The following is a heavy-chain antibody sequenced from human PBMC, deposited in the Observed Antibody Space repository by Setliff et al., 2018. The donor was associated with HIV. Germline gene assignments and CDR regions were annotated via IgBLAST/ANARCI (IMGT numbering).Heavy chain of an antibody. J-gene: IGHJ4*02. CDR3: ARNSPFPPSSGAHFDF. CDR2: IHTSTGKP. D-gene: IGHD3-22*01. CDR1: GYSFTTYS. Sequence: AASVKVSCKASGYSFTTYSINWLRQAPGQGPGWMGWIHTSTGKPTYVRDFTGRFVFSLDTSVNTAFLQISDLKTEDTAVYYCARNSPFPPSSGAHFDFWGPGTLVTVSS. V-gene: IGHV7-4-1*02.